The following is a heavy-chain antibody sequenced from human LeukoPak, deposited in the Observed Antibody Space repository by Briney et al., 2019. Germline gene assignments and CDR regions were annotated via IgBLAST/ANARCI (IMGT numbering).Heavy chain of an antibody. J-gene: IGHJ4*02. CDR2: IIVGGGYI. Sequence: GGSLRLSCAASGFTFSMYSMAWVRQAPGKGLEGVSVIIVGGGYIQTADSVRGRFTISRDTSQNTLFLEMSSLRVEDTAVYYCVRERDGGIEVADDFDSWGQGTLVTVSS. CDR1: GFTFSMYS. CDR3: VRERDGGIEVADDFDS. D-gene: IGHD6-19*01. V-gene: IGHV3-23*01.